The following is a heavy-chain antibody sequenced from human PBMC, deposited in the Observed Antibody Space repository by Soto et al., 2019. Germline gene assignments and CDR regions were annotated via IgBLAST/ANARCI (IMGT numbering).Heavy chain of an antibody. CDR3: ATGKPGYSSSWYDY. CDR1: GYTLTELS. CDR2: FDPEDGET. D-gene: IGHD6-13*01. Sequence: ASVKVSCKVSGYTLTELSMHWVRQAPGKGLEWMGGFDPEDGETIYAQKFQGRVTMTEDTSTDTAYMELSSLRSEDTAVYYCATGKPGYSSSWYDYWGQGTLVTVSS. J-gene: IGHJ4*02. V-gene: IGHV1-24*01.